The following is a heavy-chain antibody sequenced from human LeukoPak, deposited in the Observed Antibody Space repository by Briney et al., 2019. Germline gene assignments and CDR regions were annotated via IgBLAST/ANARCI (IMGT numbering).Heavy chain of an antibody. CDR3: AGLGITMIGGV. J-gene: IGHJ6*04. CDR2: ISYDGSNK. CDR1: GFTFSSYA. Sequence: GGSLRLSCAACGFTFSSYAMHWVRQAPGKGLEWVAVISYDGSNKYYADSVKGRFTISRDNSKNTLYLQMNSLRAEDTAVYYCAGLGITMIGGVWGKGTTVTISS. V-gene: IGHV3-30*04. D-gene: IGHD3-10*02.